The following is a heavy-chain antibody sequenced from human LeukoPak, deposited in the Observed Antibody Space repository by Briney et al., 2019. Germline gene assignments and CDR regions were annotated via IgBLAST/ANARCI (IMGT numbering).Heavy chain of an antibody. J-gene: IGHJ4*02. CDR1: GGSISGYY. V-gene: IGHV4-59*01. Sequence: SETLSLTCTVSGGSISGYYWSWIRQPPGKGLEWIGYIYYSGRTNYGPSLESRVTISVDTSRSQFSLQLSSVTAADTAVYYCARTYCSSTSCYLFHFDYWGQGILVTVSS. CDR2: IYYSGRT. CDR3: ARTYCSSTSCYLFHFDY. D-gene: IGHD2-2*01.